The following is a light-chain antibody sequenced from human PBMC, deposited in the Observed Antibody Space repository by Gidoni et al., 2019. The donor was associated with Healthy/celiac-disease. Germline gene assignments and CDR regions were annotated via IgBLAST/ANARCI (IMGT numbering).Light chain of an antibody. J-gene: IGKJ2*01. CDR2: GAS. Sequence: EIVMTQSPATLSVSPGERATLSCRASQSVSSNLAWYKQKPGQAPLLLIYGASTRATGIPARFSGSGSWKEFTLTISSLQSEDFAVYYCQQYNNWPPLYTFGQGTKLEIK. CDR1: QSVSSN. CDR3: QQYNNWPPLYT. V-gene: IGKV3-15*01.